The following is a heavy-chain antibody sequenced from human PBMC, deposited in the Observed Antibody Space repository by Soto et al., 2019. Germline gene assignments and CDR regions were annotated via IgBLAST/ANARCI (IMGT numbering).Heavy chain of an antibody. D-gene: IGHD5-12*01. CDR1: GFTFSTYM. CDR2: ITSSSSYI. V-gene: IGHV3-21*01. CDR3: PRSSGYDSRFDY. J-gene: IGHJ4*02. Sequence: GGSLILSCAASGFTFSTYMMNWVRQAPGKGLEWVSSITSSSSYIYYADSGKGRFTISRDNVKNSLYLQMNSLRAEDTALYYCPRSSGYDSRFDYWGKGALVTVSS.